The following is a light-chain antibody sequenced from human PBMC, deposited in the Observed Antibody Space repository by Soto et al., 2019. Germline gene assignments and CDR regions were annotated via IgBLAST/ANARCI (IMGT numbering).Light chain of an antibody. CDR2: KAS. CDR1: QVIGGW. J-gene: IGKJ3*01. Sequence: DIKLPQSPPPLLAPEGDRVTILARASQVIGGWLAWYQQKPGKAPKLLIYKASSLESGVPSRFSGSGSGTEFTLTISSLQPDDFATYYCQQYNSYSWTFGPGTKVDIK. V-gene: IGKV1-5*03. CDR3: QQYNSYSWT.